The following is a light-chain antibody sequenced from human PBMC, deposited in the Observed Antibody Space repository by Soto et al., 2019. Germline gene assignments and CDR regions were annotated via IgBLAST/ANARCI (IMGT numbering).Light chain of an antibody. CDR1: SSDVGGYNY. J-gene: IGLJ1*01. CDR2: EVS. V-gene: IGLV2-8*01. CDR3: SSYAGGNNPFV. Sequence: QSALTQPPSASGSPGQSVTISCTGTSSDVGGYNYVPWYQQYPGKAPKLMIYEVSKRPSGVPDRFSGSKSGNTASLTVSGLQAEDEADYYCSSYAGGNNPFVFGTGTKVTVL.